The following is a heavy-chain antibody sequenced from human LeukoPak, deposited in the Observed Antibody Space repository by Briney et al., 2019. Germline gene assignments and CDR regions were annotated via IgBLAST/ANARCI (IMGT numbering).Heavy chain of an antibody. Sequence: GGSLRLSCGASGFTFSSYWMNWVRQAPGEGLVWVSRMNSDGSSTSYADSVKGRFTISRDNAKKTLYLQLNRLRAEDTAVYYCTRENGGYKGYEDYWGQGTLVTVSS. V-gene: IGHV3-74*01. J-gene: IGHJ4*02. CDR2: MNSDGSST. D-gene: IGHD5-12*01. CDR1: GFTFSSYW. CDR3: TRENGGYKGYEDY.